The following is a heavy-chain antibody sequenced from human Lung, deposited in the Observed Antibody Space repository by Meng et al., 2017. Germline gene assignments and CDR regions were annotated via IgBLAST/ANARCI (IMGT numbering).Heavy chain of an antibody. V-gene: IGHV3-23*01. J-gene: IGHJ5*02. CDR2: ISSTGDST. D-gene: IGHD5-18*01. Sequence: DVQRMGVGGDLAQPGGSLRLSCAASGFTFTVFSMTWVRQAPGKGLEWVSTISSTGDSTFYPDSVKGRFIVSRDNSKNTLYLQMNSLRAEDTAIYYCAKEAAMASWGQGTLVTVSS. CDR1: GFTFTVFS. CDR3: AKEAAMAS.